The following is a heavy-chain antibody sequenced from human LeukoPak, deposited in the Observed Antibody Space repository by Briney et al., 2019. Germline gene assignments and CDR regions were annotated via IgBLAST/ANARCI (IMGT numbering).Heavy chain of an antibody. D-gene: IGHD6-19*01. CDR3: ARLAVAGIDAFDI. V-gene: IGHV5-51*01. Sequence: GASLKISCKGSGYSFTSYWIGWVRQMPGKGLEWMGIIYPGDSDTRYSPSFQGQVTISADRSISTAYLQWSSLKASDTAMYYCARLAVAGIDAFDIWGQGTMVTVSS. CDR1: GYSFTSYW. J-gene: IGHJ3*02. CDR2: IYPGDSDT.